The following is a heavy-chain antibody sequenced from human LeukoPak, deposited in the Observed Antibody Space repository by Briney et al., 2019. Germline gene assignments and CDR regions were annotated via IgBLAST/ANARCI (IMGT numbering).Heavy chain of an antibody. CDR2: INPRRGST. Sequence: GASVKVSCKTSGYTFTNYLIHWVRQAPGLGHEWMGIINPRRGSTRYAQKFQDSVVVTRDTSTSTVYMELSSLRSDDTAVYYCTREGAAEAKNFDYWGQGTLVTVSS. J-gene: IGHJ4*02. CDR3: TREGAAEAKNFDY. V-gene: IGHV1-46*01. CDR1: GYTFTNYL. D-gene: IGHD6-13*01.